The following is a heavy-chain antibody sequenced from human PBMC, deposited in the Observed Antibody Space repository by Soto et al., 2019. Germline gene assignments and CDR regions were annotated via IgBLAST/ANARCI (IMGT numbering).Heavy chain of an antibody. CDR2: INPNSGGT. CDR3: ARGSGVGATTVGVSYYYYGMDV. V-gene: IGHV1-2*04. CDR1: GYTFTGYY. D-gene: IGHD1-26*01. J-gene: IGHJ6*02. Sequence: ASVEVSCKASGYTFTGYYMHWVRQAPGQGLEWMGWINPNSGGTNYAQKFQGWVTMTRDTSISTAYMELSRLRSDDTAVYYCARGSGVGATTVGVSYYYYGMDVWGQGTTVTVSS.